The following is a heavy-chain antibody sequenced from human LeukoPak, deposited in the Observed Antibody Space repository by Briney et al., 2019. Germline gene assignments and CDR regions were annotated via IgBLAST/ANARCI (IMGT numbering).Heavy chain of an antibody. CDR1: GFTFSRYV. Sequence: GRSLRLSCAASGFTFSRYVMHWVRQAPGKGLEWVSVISSEGSMKDYADSVKGRFTVSRDNSRNTLYLQMSSLRADDTGLYYCARGNVIMAATIEDYWGQGTLVTVSS. D-gene: IGHD5-12*01. CDR3: ARGNVIMAATIEDY. V-gene: IGHV3-30-3*01. J-gene: IGHJ4*02. CDR2: ISSEGSMK.